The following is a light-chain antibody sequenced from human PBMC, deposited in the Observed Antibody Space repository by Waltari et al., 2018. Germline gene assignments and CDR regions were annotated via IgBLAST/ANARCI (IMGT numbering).Light chain of an antibody. CDR1: ISYVGNSNL. CDR2: EVT. J-gene: IGLJ3*02. CDR3: CSYAGDTTWV. V-gene: IGLV2-23*02. Sequence: QSALTQPASVSGSPGQSITISCTCTISYVGNSNLVSWYQQHPGKAPKFMIYEVTKRPSGVSDRFSGSKSGNTASLTISGLQAEDEADYYCCSYAGDTTWVFGGGTKLTVL.